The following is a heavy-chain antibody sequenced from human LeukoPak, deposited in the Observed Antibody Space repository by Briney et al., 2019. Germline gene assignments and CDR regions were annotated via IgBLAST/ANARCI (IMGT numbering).Heavy chain of an antibody. V-gene: IGHV3-9*01. CDR3: ARGRGEIFFFDC. CDR1: GFTFDDYA. J-gene: IGHJ4*02. D-gene: IGHD3-10*01. CDR2: ISWNSGSI. Sequence: GGSLRLSCAASGFTFDDYAMHWVRQAPGKGLEWVSGISWNSGSIGYADSVKGRFTISRDNSKNTLYLQMNSLRAEDTAVYRCARGRGEIFFFDCWGQGTLVTVSS.